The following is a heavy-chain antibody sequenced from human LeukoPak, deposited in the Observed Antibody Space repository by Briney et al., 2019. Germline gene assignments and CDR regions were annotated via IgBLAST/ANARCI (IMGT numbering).Heavy chain of an antibody. D-gene: IGHD1-1*01. CDR2: ISYSGST. V-gene: IGHV4-59*08. CDR1: GDSISSYY. CDR3: ARQSRGTTARLFDY. Sequence: PSETLSLTCTVSGDSISSYYWSWIRQPPGKGLEWIGYISYSGSTNYNPSLESRVTISGDTSKNQFSLKLSSVTAADTAFYCCARQSRGTTARLFDYWGQGTLVTVSS. J-gene: IGHJ4*02.